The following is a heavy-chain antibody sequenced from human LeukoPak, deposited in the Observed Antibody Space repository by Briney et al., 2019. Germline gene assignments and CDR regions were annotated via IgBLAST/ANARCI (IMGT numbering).Heavy chain of an antibody. D-gene: IGHD6-6*01. CDR2: INLDGSQK. V-gene: IGHV3-7*04. CDR3: ARGTGIARPDY. Sequence: GGFLRLSCAASGFTVFNYWMSWVRQAPGKGLEWVANINLDGSQKYYVDSLKGRFTISRDNAKNSLYLQMDSLRVEDTAVYYCARGTGIARPDYWGQGTLVTVSS. J-gene: IGHJ4*02. CDR1: GFTVFNYW.